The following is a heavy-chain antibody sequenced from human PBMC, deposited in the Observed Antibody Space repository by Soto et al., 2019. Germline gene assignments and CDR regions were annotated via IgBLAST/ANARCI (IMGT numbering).Heavy chain of an antibody. CDR1: GYTFTSYA. CDR2: INAGNGNT. J-gene: IGHJ4*02. V-gene: IGHV1-3*01. CDR3: ARELGGWPDY. Sequence: QVQLVQSGAEVKKPGASVKVSCKASGYTFTSYAMHWVRQAPGQRLEWMGWINAGNGNTKYSPKFQGRVTIPRGTSASTAYMELSRLRSEETAVYYCARELGGWPDYWGQGTLVTFSS.